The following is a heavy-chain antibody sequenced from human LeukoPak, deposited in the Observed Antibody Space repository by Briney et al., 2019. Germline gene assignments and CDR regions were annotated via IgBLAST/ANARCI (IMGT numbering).Heavy chain of an antibody. V-gene: IGHV3-15*01. D-gene: IGHD2-21*02. CDR1: GFTFRNAW. J-gene: IGHJ4*02. CDR2: IKTTTDGGTT. CDR3: TTGSFCSGACYSARFEH. Sequence: PGGSLRLSCAASGFTFRNAWMSWVRQAPGKGLEWVGRIKTTTDGGTTDYAALVKGRFTITRDDSKDALNLEMIRLETEDAAVYYCTTGSFCSGACYSARFEHWGQGTLVTVSS.